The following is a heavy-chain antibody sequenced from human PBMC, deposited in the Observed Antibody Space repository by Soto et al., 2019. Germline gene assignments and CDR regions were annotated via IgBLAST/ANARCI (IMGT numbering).Heavy chain of an antibody. Sequence: EVQLVESGGGLVQPGGSLRLSCAASGFTFSSYWMSWVRQAPGKGLEWVANIKQDGSEKYYVDSVKGRFTISRDNAKNSLYLRMNSLRAEDTAVYYCARTETYGGNHFDYWGQGTLVTVSS. D-gene: IGHD2-15*01. CDR2: IKQDGSEK. CDR1: GFTFSSYW. J-gene: IGHJ4*02. CDR3: ARTETYGGNHFDY. V-gene: IGHV3-7*01.